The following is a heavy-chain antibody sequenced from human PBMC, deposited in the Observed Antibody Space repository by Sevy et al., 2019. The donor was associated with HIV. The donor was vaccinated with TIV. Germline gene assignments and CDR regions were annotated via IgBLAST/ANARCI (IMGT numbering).Heavy chain of an antibody. J-gene: IGHJ4*02. CDR2: INPNSGGT. V-gene: IGHV1-2*02. D-gene: IGHD3-22*01. Sequence: ASVKVSCKASGYTFTGYYMLWVRQAPGQGLEWMGWINPNSGGTNYAQKFQGRVTMTRDTSISTAYMELSRLRSDDTAVYYCARVFSYYYDSSCYLLDYWGQGTLVTVSS. CDR3: ARVFSYYYDSSCYLLDY. CDR1: GYTFTGYY.